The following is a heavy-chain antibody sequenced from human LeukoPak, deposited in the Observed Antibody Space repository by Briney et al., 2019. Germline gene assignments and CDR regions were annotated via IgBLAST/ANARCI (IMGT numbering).Heavy chain of an antibody. CDR1: GFTFSSYS. J-gene: IGHJ4*02. CDR3: ARLPYYYDSSETY. V-gene: IGHV3-21*04. Sequence: GGSLRLSCVVSGFTFSSYSMNWVRQAPGKGLEWVSSISSSSSYIYYADSVKGRFTISRDNAKNSLYLQMNSLRSDDTAVYYCARLPYYYDSSETYWGQGTLVTVSS. D-gene: IGHD3-22*01. CDR2: ISSSSSYI.